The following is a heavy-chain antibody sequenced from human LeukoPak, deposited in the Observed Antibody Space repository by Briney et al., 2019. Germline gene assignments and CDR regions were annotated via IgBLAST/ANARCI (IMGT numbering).Heavy chain of an antibody. CDR3: ARLATIFGGPERDYMDV. J-gene: IGHJ6*03. V-gene: IGHV3-33*01. D-gene: IGHD3-3*01. CDR2: IWYDGSNK. Sequence: PGGSLRLSCAASGFTFSSYGMHWVRQAPGKGLEWVAVIWYDGSNKYYADSVKGRFTISRDNSKNTLYLQMNSLRAEDTAVYYCARLATIFGGPERDYMDVWGKGTTVTVSS. CDR1: GFTFSSYG.